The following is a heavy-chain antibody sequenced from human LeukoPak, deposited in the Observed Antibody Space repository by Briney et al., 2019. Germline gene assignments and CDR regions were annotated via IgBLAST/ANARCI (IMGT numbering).Heavy chain of an antibody. CDR3: ARPQHGDLYAFDI. CDR1: GFTFSSFW. Sequence: GGSLRLSCAASGFTFSSFWMHWVRQAPGKGLVWVSRVNGDGSSTTYADSVKGRFTTSRDSAKNTVYLQMNSLRAEDTAVYYCARPQHGDLYAFDIWGHGTMVTVSS. CDR2: VNGDGSST. D-gene: IGHD4-17*01. J-gene: IGHJ3*02. V-gene: IGHV3-74*01.